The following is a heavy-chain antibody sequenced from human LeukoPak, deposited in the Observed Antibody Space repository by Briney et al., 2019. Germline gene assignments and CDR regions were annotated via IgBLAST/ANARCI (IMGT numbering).Heavy chain of an antibody. CDR2: INHSGST. J-gene: IGHJ4*02. CDR1: GGSFSGYY. Sequence: SETLSLTCAVYGGSFSGYYWSWIRQPPGKGLEWIGEINHSGSTNYNPSLKSRVTISVDTSKNQFSLKLSSVTAADTAVYYCARGDQGSALDYWGQGTLVTVSS. CDR3: ARGDQGSALDY. V-gene: IGHV4-34*01.